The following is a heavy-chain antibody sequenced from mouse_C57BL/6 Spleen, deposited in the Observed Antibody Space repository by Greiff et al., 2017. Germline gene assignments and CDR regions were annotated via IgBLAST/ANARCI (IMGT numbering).Heavy chain of an antibody. CDR1: GFTFSSYA. Sequence: EVQLVESGGGLVKPGGSLKLSCAASGFTFSSYAMSWVRQTPEKRLEWVATISDGGSYTYYPDNVKGRFTISRDNAKNNLYLQMSHLKSEDTAMYYCARGTTVVATPFAYWGQGTLVTVSA. V-gene: IGHV5-4*01. CDR2: ISDGGSYT. D-gene: IGHD1-1*01. CDR3: ARGTTVVATPFAY. J-gene: IGHJ3*01.